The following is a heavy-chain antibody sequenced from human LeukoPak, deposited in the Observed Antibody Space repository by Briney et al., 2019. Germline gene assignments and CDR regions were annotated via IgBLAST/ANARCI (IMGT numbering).Heavy chain of an antibody. V-gene: IGHV3-30*02. CDR3: TRDAGTRLKYSFGYGDY. J-gene: IGHJ4*02. CDR1: GFTFSSYG. Sequence: PGGSLRLSCAASGFTFSSYGMHWVRQAPGKGLEWVAYIRYDGSNKYYADSVKGRFTISRDNAKSSLYLQMNSLRAEDTAVYYCTRDAGTRLKYSFGYGDYWGQGALVTVSS. D-gene: IGHD5-18*01. CDR2: IRYDGSNK.